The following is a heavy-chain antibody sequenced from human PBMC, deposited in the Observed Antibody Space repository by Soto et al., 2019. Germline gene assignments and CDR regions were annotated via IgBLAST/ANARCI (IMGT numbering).Heavy chain of an antibody. CDR2: ITYDGSNK. V-gene: IGHV3-30*18. D-gene: IGHD1-26*01. Sequence: RGSLRLSCVGSGFTFNNDLTNWVRQAPGKGLEWVAVITYDGSNKYYADAVKGRFTISRDNSKSTLYLQMNSLRAEDTAVYYCGKGRSYYYYYGVDVWGQGTTVTVSS. CDR1: GFTFNNDL. CDR3: GKGRSYYYYYGVDV. J-gene: IGHJ6*02.